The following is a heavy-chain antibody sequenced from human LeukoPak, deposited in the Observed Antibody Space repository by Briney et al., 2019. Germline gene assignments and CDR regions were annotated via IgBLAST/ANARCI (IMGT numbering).Heavy chain of an antibody. J-gene: IGHJ4*02. CDR3: ARGPDGDLLFDY. Sequence: SETLSLTCAVYGGSFSGYYWRWIRQPPGKGLEWIGEINHSGSTNYNPSLKSRVTISVDTSKNQFSLKLSSVTAADTAVYYCARGPDGDLLFDYWGQGTLVTVSS. V-gene: IGHV4-34*01. D-gene: IGHD4-17*01. CDR1: GGSFSGYY. CDR2: INHSGST.